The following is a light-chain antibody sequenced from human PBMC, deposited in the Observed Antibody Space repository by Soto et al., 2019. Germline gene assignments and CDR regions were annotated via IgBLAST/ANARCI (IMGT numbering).Light chain of an antibody. CDR2: DAS. Sequence: DIQMTQSPSSLSASVGDRVTITCQASQDITKYLSWYQQKPGKAPKLLIYDASYLETGVPSRFSGSGYGTDFTFTISSLQPEDIGTYYCQHYDHLPPFTFGPGTKVAIK. CDR3: QHYDHLPPFT. J-gene: IGKJ3*01. CDR1: QDITKY. V-gene: IGKV1-33*01.